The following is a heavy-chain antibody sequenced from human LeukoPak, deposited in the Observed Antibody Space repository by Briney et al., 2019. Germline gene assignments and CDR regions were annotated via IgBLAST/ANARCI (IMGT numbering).Heavy chain of an antibody. V-gene: IGHV5-51*01. J-gene: IGHJ4*02. Sequence: PGESLKISCKGSGYSCTGYWIGCARQMPGKGLEWMGIIYPGDSDTRYSPSFQGQVTISADKSISTAYLQWSSLKASDTAMYYCARPLSYYDSCGYIDYWGQGTLVTVSS. CDR1: GYSCTGYW. D-gene: IGHD3-22*01. CDR2: IYPGDSDT. CDR3: ARPLSYYDSCGYIDY.